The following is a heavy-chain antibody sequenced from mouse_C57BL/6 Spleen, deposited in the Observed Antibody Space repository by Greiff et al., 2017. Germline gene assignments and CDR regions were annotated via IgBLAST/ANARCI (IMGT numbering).Heavy chain of an antibody. D-gene: IGHD2-1*01. V-gene: IGHV1-50*01. Sequence: QVQLQQPGAELVKPGASVKLSCKASGYTFTSYWMQWVKQRPGQGLEWIGEIDPSDSYTNYNLKFKGKATVTVDTSSSSAYMRLSSLTSEDSAVYYCAYGNFSGYWGHGTTLTVS. CDR3: AYGNFSGY. J-gene: IGHJ2*01. CDR1: GYTFTSYW. CDR2: IDPSDSYT.